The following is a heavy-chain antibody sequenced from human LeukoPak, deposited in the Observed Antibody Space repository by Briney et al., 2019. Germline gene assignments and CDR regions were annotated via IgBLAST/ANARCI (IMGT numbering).Heavy chain of an antibody. CDR2: ISAYNGNT. V-gene: IGHV1-18*01. Sequence: ASVKVSCKASGYTFTSYGISWVRQAPGQGLEWMGWISAYNGNTNYAQKLQGRVTMTTDTSTSTAYMELRSLRSDDTAVYYCARVPGYCSCWYGPDFDYWGQGTLVTVSS. CDR1: GYTFTSYG. D-gene: IGHD6-19*01. J-gene: IGHJ4*02. CDR3: ARVPGYCSCWYGPDFDY.